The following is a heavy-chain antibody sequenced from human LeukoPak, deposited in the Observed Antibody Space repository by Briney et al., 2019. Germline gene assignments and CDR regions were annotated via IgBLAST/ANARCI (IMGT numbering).Heavy chain of an antibody. CDR3: AKDILPVVEGYMDV. J-gene: IGHJ6*03. V-gene: IGHV3-9*03. CDR2: ISWNSGST. D-gene: IGHD2-2*01. CDR1: GFTFDDYA. Sequence: GESLRLSCAASGFTFDDYAMHWVRQAPGKGLEWVSGISWNSGSTGYADSVKGRFTISRGNAKNSLYLQMNSLRAEDMALYYCAKDILPVVEGYMDVWGKGTTVTVSS.